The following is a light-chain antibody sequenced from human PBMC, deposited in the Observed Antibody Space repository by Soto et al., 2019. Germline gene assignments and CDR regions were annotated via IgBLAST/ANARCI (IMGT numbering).Light chain of an antibody. J-gene: IGLJ1*01. CDR2: DVS. V-gene: IGLV2-14*01. CDR3: SSYTSSSTSV. CDR1: SSEVGGYNY. Sequence: QSALTQPASGSGSPGQSITISCTGTSSEVGGYNYVSWYQQHPGKAPKLMIYDVSNRPSGVSNRFSGSKSGNTASLTISGLQAEDEADYYCSSYTSSSTSVVGTGTKLTVL.